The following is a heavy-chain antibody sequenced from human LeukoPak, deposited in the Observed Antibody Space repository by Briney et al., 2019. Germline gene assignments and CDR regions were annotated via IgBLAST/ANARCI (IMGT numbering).Heavy chain of an antibody. CDR3: ARESGKFDY. Sequence: PGGSLRLSCVASGLPIGDFAMHWVRQAPGKGLEWVSLISGDGVSTFYADSVKGRSSISRDNSKNSLSLEMNSLRTEDTAMYYCARESGKFDYWGQGTLVAVSS. CDR2: ISGDGVST. J-gene: IGHJ4*02. CDR1: GLPIGDFA. V-gene: IGHV3-43*02.